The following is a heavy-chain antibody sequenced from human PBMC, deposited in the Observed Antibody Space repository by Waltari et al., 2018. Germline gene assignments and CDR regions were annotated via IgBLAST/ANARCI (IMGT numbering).Heavy chain of an antibody. J-gene: IGHJ2*01. Sequence: EVQLLESGGGLVQPGGSLRLSCAASGFPFSSYAMSWVRQAPGKGLEWVSAISGSGGSTYYADSVKGRFIISRDNSKNTLYLQMNSLRAEDTAVYYCAKVGGDYYWYFDLWGRGTLVTVSS. CDR3: AKVGGDYYWYFDL. CDR2: ISGSGGST. D-gene: IGHD4-17*01. CDR1: GFPFSSYA. V-gene: IGHV3-23*01.